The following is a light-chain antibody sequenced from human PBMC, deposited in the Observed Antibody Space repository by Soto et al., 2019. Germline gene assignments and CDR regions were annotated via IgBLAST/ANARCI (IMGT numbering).Light chain of an antibody. CDR1: QSVSSSY. J-gene: IGKJ1*01. V-gene: IGKV3-20*01. Sequence: EIVLTQSPGTLSLSPGERATLSCRASQSVSSSYLAWYQQQPDQAPRLLIYGASSRATGIPDRFSDSGSGTDFTLTISRLEREDFAVYYCQQYGSSPLTFGRGTKVEIK. CDR3: QQYGSSPLT. CDR2: GAS.